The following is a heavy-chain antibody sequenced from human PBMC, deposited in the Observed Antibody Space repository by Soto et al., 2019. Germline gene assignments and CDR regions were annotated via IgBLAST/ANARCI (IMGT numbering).Heavy chain of an antibody. CDR2: ISDTGAST. Sequence: PGGSLRLCCAASGLTFNKNFMSWVRQAPGQGLEWVASISDTGASTWYAESVRGRLSISRDNSKNTLYLQMNSLRGEDTAVYYCAKGRGSGWAWYFDNWGQGTLVTVSS. V-gene: IGHV3-23*01. CDR1: GLTFNKNF. J-gene: IGHJ4*02. CDR3: AKGRGSGWAWYFDN. D-gene: IGHD6-19*01.